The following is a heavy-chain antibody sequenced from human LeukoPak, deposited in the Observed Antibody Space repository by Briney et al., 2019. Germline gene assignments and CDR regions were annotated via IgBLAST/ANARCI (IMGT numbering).Heavy chain of an antibody. V-gene: IGHV1-2*02. CDR2: INPNSGGT. J-gene: IGHJ5*02. D-gene: IGHD5-12*01. CDR1: GGTFSSYA. Sequence: ASVKVSCKASGGTFSSYAISWVRQAPGQGLEWMGWINPNSGGTNYAQKFQGRVTMTRDTSISTAYMELSRLRSDDTAVYYCARGYSGYGGGNWFDPWGQGTLVTVSS. CDR3: ARGYSGYGGGNWFDP.